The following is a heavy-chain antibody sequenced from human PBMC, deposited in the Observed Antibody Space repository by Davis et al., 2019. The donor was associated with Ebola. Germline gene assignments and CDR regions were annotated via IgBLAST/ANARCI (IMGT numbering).Heavy chain of an antibody. V-gene: IGHV4-59*11. CDR3: ARVRGGYRSSSADAFDI. D-gene: IGHD6-6*01. CDR1: ARSISSHY. CDR2: IYYSGST. Sequence: PSQTLSLTCPLSARSISSHYRSWTRQPPGKGLEWIGYIYYSGSTNYNPSLKSRVTISVDTSKNQFSLKLSSVTAADTAVYYCARVRGGYRSSSADAFDIWGQGTMVTVSS. J-gene: IGHJ3*02.